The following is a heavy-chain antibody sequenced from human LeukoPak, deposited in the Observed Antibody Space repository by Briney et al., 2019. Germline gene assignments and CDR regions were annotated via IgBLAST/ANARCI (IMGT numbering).Heavy chain of an antibody. CDR3: ARDQYYSSSD. J-gene: IGHJ4*02. D-gene: IGHD6-19*01. Sequence: GGSLRLSCVASEFTFSGYWMSWVRQAPGKGLEWAANINQDGSEKYYVDSVKGRFTISRDNAKKSLFLQMNSLRAEDTAVYYCARDQYYSSSDWGQGTLVTVSS. CDR1: EFTFSGYW. CDR2: INQDGSEK. V-gene: IGHV3-7*03.